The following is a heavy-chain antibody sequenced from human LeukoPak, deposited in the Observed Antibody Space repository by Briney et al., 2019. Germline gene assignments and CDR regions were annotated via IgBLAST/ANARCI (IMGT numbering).Heavy chain of an antibody. Sequence: GGSLRLSCAASGFTFSCYAMSWVRQAPGKGLEWVSAISGSGGSTYYADSVKGRFTISRDNSKNTLYLQMNSLRAEDTAVYYCAKASVLLWFGELLVFDYWGQGTLVTVSP. CDR1: GFTFSCYA. V-gene: IGHV3-23*01. D-gene: IGHD3-10*01. CDR3: AKASVLLWFGELLVFDY. J-gene: IGHJ4*02. CDR2: ISGSGGST.